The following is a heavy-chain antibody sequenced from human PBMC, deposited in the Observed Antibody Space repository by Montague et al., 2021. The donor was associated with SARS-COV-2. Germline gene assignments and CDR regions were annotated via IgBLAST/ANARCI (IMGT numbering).Heavy chain of an antibody. Sequence: TLSLTCIVSGGSISSGGYCWSWIRQHPGKGLEWIGYIYYSGSTYYNPSLKSRLSISLDTSKNHFSLRLSSVTAADTAVYYCARSESPSYSSSPFDYWGQGTLVTVSS. CDR2: IYYSGST. CDR1: GGSISSGGYC. D-gene: IGHD6-13*01. V-gene: IGHV4-31*03. CDR3: ARSESPSYSSSPFDY. J-gene: IGHJ4*02.